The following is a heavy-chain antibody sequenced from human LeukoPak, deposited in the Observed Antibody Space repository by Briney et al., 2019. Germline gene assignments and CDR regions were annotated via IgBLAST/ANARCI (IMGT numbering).Heavy chain of an antibody. CDR1: GYTFTGYY. V-gene: IGHV1-2*02. D-gene: IGHD6-13*01. CDR2: INPNSGGT. Sequence: GASVKVSCKASGYTFTGYYMHWVRQAPGQGLEWMGWINPNSGGTNYAQKFQGRVTMTRDTSISTAYMELSRLRSDDTAVYYCARRVGTAAGPEYFQHWGQGTLVTVSS. J-gene: IGHJ1*01. CDR3: ARRVGTAAGPEYFQH.